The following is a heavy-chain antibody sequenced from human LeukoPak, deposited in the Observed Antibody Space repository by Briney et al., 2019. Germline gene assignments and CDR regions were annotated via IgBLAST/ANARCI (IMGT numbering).Heavy chain of an antibody. CDR2: IYHSGST. CDR3: ARSRKYSSSPRYYYYYMDV. Sequence: SETLSLTCAVYGGSFTDYYWTWIRQSPGKGLEWIGEIYHSGSTNYNPSLKSRVTISVDTSKNQFSLKLSSVTAADTAVYYCARSRKYSSSPRYYYYYMDVWGKGTTVTVSS. D-gene: IGHD6-6*01. CDR1: GGSFTDYY. V-gene: IGHV4-34*01. J-gene: IGHJ6*03.